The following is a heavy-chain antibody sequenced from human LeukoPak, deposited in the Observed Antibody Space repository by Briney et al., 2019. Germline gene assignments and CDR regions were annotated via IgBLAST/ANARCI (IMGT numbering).Heavy chain of an antibody. CDR1: GYSFFSYG. D-gene: IGHD4-17*01. V-gene: IGHV1-69*13. J-gene: IGHJ3*02. Sequence: SVKVSCKTSGYSFFSYGVSWVRQAPGQGLEWMGGIIPIFGTANYAQKFQGRVTITADESTSTAYMELSSLRSEDTAVYYCAREGNYGDLNAFDIWGQGTMVTVSS. CDR3: AREGNYGDLNAFDI. CDR2: IIPIFGTA.